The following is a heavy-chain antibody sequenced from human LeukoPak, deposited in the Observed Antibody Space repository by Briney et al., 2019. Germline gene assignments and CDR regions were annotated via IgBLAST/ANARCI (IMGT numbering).Heavy chain of an antibody. J-gene: IGHJ1*01. CDR2: FDPEDGET. CDR1: GYTLTELS. Sequence: ASVKVSCKVSGYTLTELSMHWVRQAPGKGLEWMGGFDPEDGETIYAQKFQGRVTMTEDTSTDTAYMELSSLRSEDTAVYYCATDRPYDILTGYSQKFQHWGQGTLVTVSS. D-gene: IGHD3-9*01. CDR3: ATDRPYDILTGYSQKFQH. V-gene: IGHV1-24*01.